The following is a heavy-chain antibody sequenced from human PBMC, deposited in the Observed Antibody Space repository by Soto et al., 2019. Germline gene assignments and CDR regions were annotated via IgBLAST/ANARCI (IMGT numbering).Heavy chain of an antibody. CDR2: IWYDGSNK. CDR1: GFTFSSYG. Sequence: QVQLVESGGGVVQPGRSLRLSCAASGFTFSSYGMHWVRQAPGKGLEWVAVIWYDGSNKYYADSVKGRFTISRDNSKNTLYLQMNSLRAEATAVYYCARDTYYDILTGSSYYYVMDVWGQGPRSPSP. D-gene: IGHD3-9*01. J-gene: IGHJ6*02. V-gene: IGHV3-33*01. CDR3: ARDTYYDILTGSSYYYVMDV.